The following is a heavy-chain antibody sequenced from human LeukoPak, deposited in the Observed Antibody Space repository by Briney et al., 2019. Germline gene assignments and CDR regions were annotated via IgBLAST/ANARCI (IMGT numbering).Heavy chain of an antibody. J-gene: IGHJ4*01. CDR3: ARYIYSTSGFDY. V-gene: IGHV4-4*09. Sequence: SETLSLTCTVSGGSITSYYWSWIRQPPGKGLEWIGNIYTVGSTNYNPSLRGRVTMSLDTSNNQISLKLSSVTAADTAVYYCARYIYSTSGFDYWGHGTLVTVSS. CDR1: GGSITSYY. D-gene: IGHD6-13*01. CDR2: IYTVGST.